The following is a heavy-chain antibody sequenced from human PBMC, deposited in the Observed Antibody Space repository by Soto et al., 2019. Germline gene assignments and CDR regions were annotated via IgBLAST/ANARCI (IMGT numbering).Heavy chain of an antibody. CDR2: IIPILGIA. Sequence: QVQLVQSGAEVKKPGCSVKVSCKASGGTFSSYTISWVRQAPGQGLEWMGRIIPILGIANYAQKFQGRVTITADKSTSTAYMELSSLRSEDTAVYYCARGGSGYDLSYWGQGTLVTVSS. J-gene: IGHJ4*02. CDR1: GGTFSSYT. V-gene: IGHV1-69*02. D-gene: IGHD5-12*01. CDR3: ARGGSGYDLSY.